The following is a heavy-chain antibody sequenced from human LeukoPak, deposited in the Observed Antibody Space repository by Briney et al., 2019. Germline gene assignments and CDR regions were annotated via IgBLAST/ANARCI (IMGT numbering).Heavy chain of an antibody. CDR3: ARGSWIQSSPAIYYFDY. Sequence: SETLSLTCTVSGGSLSSYYWSWIRQPPGKGLEWIGYIYYSGSIKYNPSLKSRVTMSVDTSKNQFSLKLSSVTAADTAVYYCARGSWIQSSPAIYYFDYWGQGTLVTVSS. CDR1: GGSLSSYY. CDR2: IYYSGSI. J-gene: IGHJ4*02. V-gene: IGHV4-59*01. D-gene: IGHD5-18*01.